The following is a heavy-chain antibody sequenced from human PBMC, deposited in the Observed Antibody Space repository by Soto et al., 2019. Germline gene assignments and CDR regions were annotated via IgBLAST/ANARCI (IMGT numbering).Heavy chain of an antibody. CDR2: IYYSGST. Sequence: TLSLTCTVSGDSISSTNNYWSWIRQHPGKGLEWIGYIYYSGSTYYNPSLKSRPAISVDTSKNQFSLKLSSVTAAGTAVYYCARTVCSSASCYGYYYYGLDVWGQGTTVTVAS. J-gene: IGHJ6*02. V-gene: IGHV4-31*03. CDR3: ARTVCSSASCYGYYYYGLDV. CDR1: GDSISSTNNY. D-gene: IGHD2-2*01.